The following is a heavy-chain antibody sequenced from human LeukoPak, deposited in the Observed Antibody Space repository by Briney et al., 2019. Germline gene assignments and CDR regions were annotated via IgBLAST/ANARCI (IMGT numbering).Heavy chain of an antibody. D-gene: IGHD3-10*01. J-gene: IGHJ4*02. CDR3: ARGLGYGSGPVDH. Sequence: PGGSLRLSCAASGFTVSTNYMTWVRQAPGKGLEWVSVIYSDGTTYYADSVKGRFTISRDNSKNTVYLQMNSLRAEDTAVCYCARGLGYGSGPVDHWGQGTLVTLSS. CDR1: GFTVSTNY. V-gene: IGHV3-53*01. CDR2: IYSDGTT.